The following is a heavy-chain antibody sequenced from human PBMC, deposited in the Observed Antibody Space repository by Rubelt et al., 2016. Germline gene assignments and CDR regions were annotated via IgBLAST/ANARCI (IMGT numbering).Heavy chain of an antibody. V-gene: IGHV4-38-2*02. Sequence: QVQLQESGPGLVKPSETLSLTCTVSGYSISSGYYWGWIRQPPGKGLEWIGSIYHSGSTYYNPSLKSRVTISGDTSKNQFSLKLSSVTAADTAVYYCARDHSSGWYLEGFLDYWGQGTLVTVSS. CDR1: GYSISSGYY. CDR3: ARDHSSGWYLEGFLDY. J-gene: IGHJ4*02. D-gene: IGHD6-19*01. CDR2: IYHSGST.